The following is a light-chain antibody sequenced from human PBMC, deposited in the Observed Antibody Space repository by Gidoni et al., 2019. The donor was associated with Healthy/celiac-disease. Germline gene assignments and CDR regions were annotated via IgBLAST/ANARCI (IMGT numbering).Light chain of an antibody. Sequence: QSALTQTTSASGSPGQSVTISCTGTSSDVGGYNYVSWYQQHPGKAPKLMIYEVSKRPSGVPDRFSGSKSGNTASLTVSGLQAEDEADYYCSSYAGSNNWVFGGGTKLTVL. CDR1: SSDVGGYNY. CDR2: EVS. V-gene: IGLV2-8*01. J-gene: IGLJ3*02. CDR3: SSYAGSNNWV.